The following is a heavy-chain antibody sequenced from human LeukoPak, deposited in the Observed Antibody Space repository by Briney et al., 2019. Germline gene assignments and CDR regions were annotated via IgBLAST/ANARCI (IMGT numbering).Heavy chain of an antibody. D-gene: IGHD3-10*01. CDR1: GYTFTGYY. CDR3: ARGWMVRGVIRFDY. Sequence: APVKVSCKASGYTFTGYYMHWVRQAPGQGLEWMGWINPNSGGTNYAQKFQGRVTMTRDTSISTAYMELSRLRSDDTAVYYCARGWMVRGVIRFDYWGQGTLVTVSS. J-gene: IGHJ4*02. CDR2: INPNSGGT. V-gene: IGHV1-2*02.